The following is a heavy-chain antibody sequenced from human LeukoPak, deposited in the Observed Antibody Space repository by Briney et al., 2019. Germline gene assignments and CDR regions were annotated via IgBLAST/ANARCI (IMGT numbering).Heavy chain of an antibody. J-gene: IGHJ6*03. CDR1: GFTFDDG. Sequence: TGGSLRLSCAASGFTFDDGMSWVRQAPGKGLEWVSGINWNGGSTGYADSVKGRFTISRDNAKNSLYLQMNSLRAEDTALYYCAREYGSSSSWYYYYYYYMDVWGKGTTVTVSS. CDR3: AREYGSSSSWYYYYYYYMDV. CDR2: INWNGGST. V-gene: IGHV3-20*04. D-gene: IGHD6-13*01.